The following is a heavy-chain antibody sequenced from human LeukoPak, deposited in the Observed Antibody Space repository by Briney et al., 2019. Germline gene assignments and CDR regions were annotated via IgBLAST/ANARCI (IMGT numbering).Heavy chain of an antibody. J-gene: IGHJ4*02. CDR3: ARVTTVTHPIDY. CDR2: INHSGST. CDR1: GGSFSGYY. Sequence: SETLSLTCAVYGGSFSGYYWSWIRQPPGKGLEWIGEINHSGSTNYNPSLKSRVTISVDTSKDQFSLKLSSVTAADTAVYYCARVTTVTHPIDYWGQGTLVTVSS. D-gene: IGHD4-17*01. V-gene: IGHV4-34*01.